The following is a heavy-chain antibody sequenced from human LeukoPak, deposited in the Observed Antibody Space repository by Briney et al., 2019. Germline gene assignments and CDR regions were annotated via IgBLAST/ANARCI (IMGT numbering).Heavy chain of an antibody. D-gene: IGHD3-16*01. CDR3: AKRLGDYYYGMDV. J-gene: IGHJ6*02. CDR2: ISGSGGST. CDR1: GFTFSSYA. Sequence: QTGGSLRLSCAASGFTFSSYAMSWVRQAPGKGLEWVSAISGSGGSTYYADSVKGWFTISRDNSKNTLYLQMNSLRAEDTAVYYCAKRLGDYYYGMDVWGQGTTVTVSS. V-gene: IGHV3-23*01.